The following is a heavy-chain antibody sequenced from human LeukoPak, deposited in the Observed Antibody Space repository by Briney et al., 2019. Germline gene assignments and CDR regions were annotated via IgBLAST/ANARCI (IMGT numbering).Heavy chain of an antibody. V-gene: IGHV5-51*01. CDR2: MYPGDSDT. D-gene: IGHD6-19*01. CDR3: ARRNDTAVAGTGSRDYYYGMDV. J-gene: IGHJ6*02. Sequence: GESLKISCKGSGNSFTSYWIGWVRQMPGKGLEWMGIMYPGDSDTRYSPSFQGQVTISADKSISTAYLQWSSLKASDTAMYYCARRNDTAVAGTGSRDYYYGMDVWGQGTTVTVSS. CDR1: GNSFTSYW.